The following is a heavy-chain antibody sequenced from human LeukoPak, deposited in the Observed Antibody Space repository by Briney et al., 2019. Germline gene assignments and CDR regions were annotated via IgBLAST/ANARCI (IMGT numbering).Heavy chain of an antibody. D-gene: IGHD2-21*02. CDR1: GFTVSRNY. CDR2: LHSDGST. CDR3: AREQTRGGDLDY. V-gene: IGHV3-53*01. J-gene: IGHJ4*02. Sequence: GGSLRLSCAASGFTVSRNYMSWVRQAPGKGLEWVSVLHSDGSTYHADSVKGRFTISRDNARNSLYLQMFSLKVEDTAVYYCAREQTRGGDLDYWGQGAQITVSS.